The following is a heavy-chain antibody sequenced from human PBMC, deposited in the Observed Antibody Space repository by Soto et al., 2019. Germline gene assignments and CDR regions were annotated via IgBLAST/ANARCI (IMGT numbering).Heavy chain of an antibody. CDR3: AKGFISGGYCANGICYHFDY. J-gene: IGHJ4*02. D-gene: IGHD2-8*01. CDR2: MSCDGSNK. V-gene: IGHV3-30*18. Sequence: QVQLVESGGGVVQPGGSLTLSCAASGFTFSSYGMHWVRQAPGKGLEWVAVMSCDGSNKYYADSVKGRFTVSRDNSRNTQFLQMNSLRVEDTAVYYCAKGFISGGYCANGICYHFDYWGQGTPVTVSS. CDR1: GFTFSSYG.